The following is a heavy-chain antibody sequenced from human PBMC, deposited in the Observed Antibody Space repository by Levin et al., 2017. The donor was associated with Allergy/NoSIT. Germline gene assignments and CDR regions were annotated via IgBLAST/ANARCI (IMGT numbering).Heavy chain of an antibody. V-gene: IGHV3-23*01. CDR1: FFLFLPSF. J-gene: IGHJ4*02. CDR3: AKDKAGTGSSGYHY. CDR2: ISGSGDST. D-gene: IGHD3-22*01. Sequence: PGGSLRLSFSSSFFLFLPSFLLFFLPSPLKGLEWVSGISGSGDSTYYADSVKGRFAISRDNSKNTLYLHMNSLRDEDTGEYYCAKDKAGTGSSGYHYWGQGTLVTVSS.